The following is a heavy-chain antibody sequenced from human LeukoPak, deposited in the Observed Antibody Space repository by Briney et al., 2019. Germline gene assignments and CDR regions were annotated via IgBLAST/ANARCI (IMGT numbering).Heavy chain of an antibody. CDR3: AKSSGSYYNQGYYYYGMDV. J-gene: IGHJ6*04. D-gene: IGHD3-10*01. CDR1: GGTFISYA. CDR2: IIPIFGTA. Sequence: SVKVSCKASGGTFISYAISWVRQAPGQGLEWMGGIIPIFGTANYAQKFQGRVTITADESTSTAYMELSSLRSEDTAVYYCAKSSGSYYNQGYYYYGMDVWGKGTTVTVSS. V-gene: IGHV1-69*13.